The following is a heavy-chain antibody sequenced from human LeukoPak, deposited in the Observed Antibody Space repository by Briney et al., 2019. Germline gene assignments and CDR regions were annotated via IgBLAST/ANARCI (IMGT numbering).Heavy chain of an antibody. V-gene: IGHV3-23*01. CDR2: ISSGVST. D-gene: IGHD6-19*01. J-gene: IGHJ4*02. CDR1: GFTFSNYA. CDR3: AKDQRGIAVAPTYYFDY. Sequence: RGSLRLSCAASGFTFSNYAMSWVRQAPGEGLEWVSAISSGVSTYSADSVKGRFTISRDNSKNTLYLQMNSLRAEDTAVYYCAKDQRGIAVAPTYYFDYWGQGTLVTVSS.